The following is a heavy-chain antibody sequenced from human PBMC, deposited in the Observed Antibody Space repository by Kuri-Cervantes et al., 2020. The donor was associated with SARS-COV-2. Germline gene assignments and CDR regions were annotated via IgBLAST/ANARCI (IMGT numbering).Heavy chain of an antibody. V-gene: IGHV4-34*01. J-gene: IGHJ4*02. D-gene: IGHD4-23*01. Sequence: SQTLSLTCAVYGGSFSGYYWSWIRQPPGKGLEWIGEINHSGSTNHNPSLKSRVTISVDTSKNQFSLKLSSVTAADTAVYYCARVKSVVTPDIDYWGQGTLVTVSS. CDR1: GGSFSGYY. CDR2: INHSGST. CDR3: ARVKSVVTPDIDY.